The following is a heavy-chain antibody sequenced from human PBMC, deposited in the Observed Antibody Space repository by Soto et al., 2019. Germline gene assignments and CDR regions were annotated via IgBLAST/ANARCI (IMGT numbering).Heavy chain of an antibody. CDR1: GGSISSYY. V-gene: IGHV4-59*01. CDR2: IYYSGST. Sequence: SETLSLTCSVSGGSISSYYWSWIRQPPGKGLEWIGYIYYSGSTNYNPSLKSRVTISVDTSKNQFSLKLSSVTAADTAVYYCARGRNYDFWSGYQGWFDPWGQGTLVTVSS. J-gene: IGHJ5*02. D-gene: IGHD3-3*01. CDR3: ARGRNYDFWSGYQGWFDP.